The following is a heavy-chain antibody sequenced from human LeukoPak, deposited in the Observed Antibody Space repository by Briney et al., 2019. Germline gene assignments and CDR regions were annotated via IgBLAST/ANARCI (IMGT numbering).Heavy chain of an antibody. CDR1: GFTFSSYV. CDR2: IWFDGKNE. D-gene: IGHD2-8*01. J-gene: IGHJ6*02. CDR3: ARDRHCANGVCHSPPGMDV. V-gene: IGHV3-33*08. Sequence: GGSLRLSCAASGFTFSSYVMHWVRQAPGKGLEWVADIWFDGKNEHFADSVKGRFTISRDNSKNTMYLQINSLRAEDTAVYYCARDRHCANGVCHSPPGMDVWGQGTTVTVSS.